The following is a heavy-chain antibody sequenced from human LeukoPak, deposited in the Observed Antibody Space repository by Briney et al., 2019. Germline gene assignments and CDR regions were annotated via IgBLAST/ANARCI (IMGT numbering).Heavy chain of an antibody. D-gene: IGHD1-26*01. CDR1: GFTFSSYS. CDR2: ISSSSGTI. V-gene: IGHV3-48*01. J-gene: IGHJ4*02. CDR3: ARSGSYRGGLDY. Sequence: GGSLRLSCAASGFTFSSYSMNWVRQAPGEGLEWVSYISSSSGTIDYADSVKGRITISRDNAKNSLYLQMNSLRAEDTALYYCARSGSYRGGLDYWGQGTLVTASS.